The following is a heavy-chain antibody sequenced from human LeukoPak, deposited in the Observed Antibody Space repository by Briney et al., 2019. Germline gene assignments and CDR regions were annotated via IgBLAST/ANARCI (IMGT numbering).Heavy chain of an antibody. J-gene: IGHJ4*02. CDR2: INPSGGST. CDR1: GYTFTSYY. CDR3: ARAVVVVAATGRVTYFDY. V-gene: IGHV1-46*01. Sequence: GASVKVSCKASGYTFTSYYMHWVRQAPGQGLEWMGIINPSGGSTSCAQKFQGRVTMTRDTSTSTVYMELSSLRSEDTAVYYCARAVVVVAATGRVTYFDYWGQGTLVTVSS. D-gene: IGHD2-15*01.